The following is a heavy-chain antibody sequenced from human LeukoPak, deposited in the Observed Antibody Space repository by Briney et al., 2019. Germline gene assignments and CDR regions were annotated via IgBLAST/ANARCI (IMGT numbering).Heavy chain of an antibody. Sequence: SETLSLTCAVSGYSISSGYYWGWIRQPPGKGLEWIGSIYHSGSTYYNPSLKSRGTISVDTSKNQFSLKLSSVTAADTAVYYCARSYCSGGSCYYFDYWGQGTLVTVSS. CDR3: ARSYCSGGSCYYFDY. J-gene: IGHJ4*02. V-gene: IGHV4-38-2*01. CDR2: IYHSGST. D-gene: IGHD2-15*01. CDR1: GYSISSGYY.